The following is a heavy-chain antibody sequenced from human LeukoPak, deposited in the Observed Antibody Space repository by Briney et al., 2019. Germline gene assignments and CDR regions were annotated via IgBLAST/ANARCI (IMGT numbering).Heavy chain of an antibody. CDR3: ARGRGLYDILTGHIPDY. CDR1: GYSFTSYW. J-gene: IGHJ4*02. V-gene: IGHV5-51*01. CDR2: IYPGDSDT. Sequence: GESLKISCKGSGYSFTSYWIGWVRQMPGKGLEWMGIIYPGDSDTRYSPSFQGQVTISADKSISTAYLQWSSLKASDTAMYYCARGRGLYDILTGHIPDYWGQGTLVTVSS. D-gene: IGHD3-9*01.